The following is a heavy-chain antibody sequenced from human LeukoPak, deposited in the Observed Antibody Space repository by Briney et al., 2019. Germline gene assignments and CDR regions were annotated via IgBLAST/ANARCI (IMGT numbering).Heavy chain of an antibody. Sequence: PGGSLRLSCAASGFTFSNVWMSWVRQAPGKGLEWVSYISSGGSTIYYADSVKGRFTISRDNAKNSLYLQMNSLRAEDTAVYYCARNGQGSGSYYGNYYYYGMDVWGQGTTVTVSS. CDR3: ARNGQGSGSYYGNYYYYGMDV. J-gene: IGHJ6*02. CDR1: GFTFSNVW. D-gene: IGHD3-10*01. V-gene: IGHV3-11*04. CDR2: ISSGGSTI.